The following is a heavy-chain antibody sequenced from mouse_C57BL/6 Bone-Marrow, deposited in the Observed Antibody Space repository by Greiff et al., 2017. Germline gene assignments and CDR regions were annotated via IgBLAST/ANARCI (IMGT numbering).Heavy chain of an antibody. V-gene: IGHV1-63*01. Sequence: QVQLQQSGAELVRPGTSVTMSCKASGYTFTNYWIGWAKQRPGHGLEWIGDIYPGGGYTNYNEKFKGKATLTADKSSSTAYMQFSSLTSEDSAIYYCARHYYGSSYGYWGQGTTLTVSS. CDR3: ARHYYGSSYGY. D-gene: IGHD1-1*01. CDR2: IYPGGGYT. J-gene: IGHJ2*01. CDR1: GYTFTNYW.